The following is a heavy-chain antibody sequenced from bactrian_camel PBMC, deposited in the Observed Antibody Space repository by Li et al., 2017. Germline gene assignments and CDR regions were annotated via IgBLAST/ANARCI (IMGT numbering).Heavy chain of an antibody. CDR3: SVATTSGTFNY. J-gene: IGHJ4*01. V-gene: IGHV3S55*01. D-gene: IGHD5*01. Sequence: HVQLVESGGGSVQAGGSLRLSCAASEYIHNSCRMGWYRQAPGKERELVSTILSDGTTYYSDSVKGRFTISGDNAENTLYLQMNSLQPEDTALYYCSVATTSGTFNYWGQGTQVTVS. CDR1: EYIHNSCR. CDR2: ILSDGTT.